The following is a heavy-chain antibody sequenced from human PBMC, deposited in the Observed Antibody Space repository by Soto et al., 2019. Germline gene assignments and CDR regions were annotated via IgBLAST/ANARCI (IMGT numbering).Heavy chain of an antibody. CDR3: XRSHCTGGSCYSGAFDI. D-gene: IGHD2-15*01. CDR1: GGSISGGGYY. Sequence: PSETLSLTCTVSGGSISGGGYYWSWIRQHPGNCVEWIGYIYYSGSTYFNPSLKGRVTISVDTSKSTFSLKLSSVTAADTAVYYCXRSHCTGGSCYSGAFDIWGQGTMVTVSS. CDR2: IYYSGST. V-gene: IGHV4-31*03. J-gene: IGHJ3*02.